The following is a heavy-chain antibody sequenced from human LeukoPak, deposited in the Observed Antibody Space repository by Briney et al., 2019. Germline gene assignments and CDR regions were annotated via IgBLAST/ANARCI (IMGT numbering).Heavy chain of an antibody. J-gene: IGHJ6*03. CDR2: INPSGGST. D-gene: IGHD5-18*01. V-gene: IGHV1-46*01. CDR3: AREGGYSYGYPPYYYMDV. CDR1: GYTFTSYY. Sequence: ASVKVSCKASGYTFTSYYMHWVRQAPGQGLEWMGIINPSGGSTSYAQKFQGRVTITADKSTSTAYMELSSLRSEDTAVYYCAREGGYSYGYPPYYYMDVWGKGTTVTVSS.